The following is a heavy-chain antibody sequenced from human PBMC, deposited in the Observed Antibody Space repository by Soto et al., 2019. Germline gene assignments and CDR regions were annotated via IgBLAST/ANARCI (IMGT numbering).Heavy chain of an antibody. J-gene: IGHJ4*02. CDR2: ISYDGSNK. V-gene: IGHV3-30*18. CDR3: AKGSYSSGWSYGDY. D-gene: IGHD6-19*01. Sequence: QVQLVESGGGVVQPGRSLRLSCAASGFTFSSYGMHWVRQAPGKGLEWVAVISYDGSNKYYADSVKGRFTISRDNSKNTLYLQMNSLRAEDTAVYYCAKGSYSSGWSYGDYWGQGTLVTVSS. CDR1: GFTFSSYG.